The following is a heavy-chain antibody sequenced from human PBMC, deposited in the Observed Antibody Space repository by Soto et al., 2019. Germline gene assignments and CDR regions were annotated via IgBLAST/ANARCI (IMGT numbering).Heavy chain of an antibody. Sequence: GESLKISCKGSGYSFTSYWIGWGRQMTGKGLELMGIIHPGYSDTRYSPSFQGQDTISADKSMSTVYLQWRRLKASDTAMYFCARGYGYMNSYYYFGMDVLGQGTTVTVSS. D-gene: IGHD6-13*01. CDR3: ARGYGYMNSYYYFGMDV. CDR2: IHPGYSDT. J-gene: IGHJ6*02. V-gene: IGHV5-51*01. CDR1: GYSFTSYW.